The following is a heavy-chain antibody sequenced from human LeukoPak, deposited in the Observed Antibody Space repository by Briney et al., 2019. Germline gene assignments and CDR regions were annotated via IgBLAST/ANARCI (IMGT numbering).Heavy chain of an antibody. CDR3: VRDATGLTN. CDR2: INSDGSGK. D-gene: IGHD4-11*01. CDR1: GFTFRGHW. V-gene: IGHV3-7*01. Sequence: GGSLRLSCVASGFTFRGHWVNWVRQAPGQGMEWVANINSDGSGKYHVDSVQGRFTISRDNAKNSLYLQMNSLRAEDTAVYYCVRDATGLTNWGQGTLVTVSS. J-gene: IGHJ4*02.